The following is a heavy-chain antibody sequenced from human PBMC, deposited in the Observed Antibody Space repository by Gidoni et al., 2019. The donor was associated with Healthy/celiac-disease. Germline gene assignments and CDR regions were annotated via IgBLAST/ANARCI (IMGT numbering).Heavy chain of an antibody. CDR3: TREPEYYYDSSGPWPKDY. V-gene: IGHV3-49*03. D-gene: IGHD3-22*01. J-gene: IGHJ4*02. Sequence: EVQLVESWGGLVQPGRSLRLSCTASGFTFGDYAMSWFRQAPGKGLEWVGFIRSKAYGGTTEYAASVKGRFTISRDDSKSIAYLQMNSLKTEDTAVYYCTREPEYYYDSSGPWPKDYWGQGTLVTVSS. CDR1: GFTFGDYA. CDR2: IRSKAYGGTT.